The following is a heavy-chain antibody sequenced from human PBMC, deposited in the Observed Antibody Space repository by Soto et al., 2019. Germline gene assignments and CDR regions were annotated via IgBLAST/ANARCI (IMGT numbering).Heavy chain of an antibody. CDR1: GFTFSGSA. D-gene: IGHD3-10*01. CDR2: IRSKADNYAT. V-gene: IGHV3-73*01. Sequence: GGSLRLSCAASGFTFSGSAMHWVRQASGKGLEWVGRIRSKADNYATAYAASVKGRFTISRDDSKNTAFLQMNSLKTEDTAVYYCSSWPSGQTNDYWGQGTLVTVSS. J-gene: IGHJ4*01. CDR3: SSWPSGQTNDY.